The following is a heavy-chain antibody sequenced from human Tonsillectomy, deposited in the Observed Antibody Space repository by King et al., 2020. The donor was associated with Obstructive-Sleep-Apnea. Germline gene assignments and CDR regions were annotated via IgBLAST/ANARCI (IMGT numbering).Heavy chain of an antibody. D-gene: IGHD1-26*01. Sequence: QLQESGPGLVKPSETLSLTFSVSGYSISSGYYWGWIRQPPGKGLDWIGGIDHSWGPYYNPSLKSRVTISVDMSKNQFSLNLSSVTAADTAVYYCARAVVGATDWYFDLWGRGTLVTVSS. CDR1: GYSISSGYY. CDR3: ARAVVGATDWYFDL. J-gene: IGHJ2*01. CDR2: IDHSWGP. V-gene: IGHV4-38-2*02.